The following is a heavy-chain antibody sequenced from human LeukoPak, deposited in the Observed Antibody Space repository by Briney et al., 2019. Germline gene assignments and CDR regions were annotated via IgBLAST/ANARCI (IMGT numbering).Heavy chain of an antibody. V-gene: IGHV4-38-2*02. CDR3: ARIAPLRFLEWLLPNDHKYFDY. J-gene: IGHJ4*02. CDR1: GYSISSGYF. D-gene: IGHD3-3*01. Sequence: SETPSLTCTVSGYSISSGYFWGWIRQPPGKGLEWIGSIYYSGSTYYNPSLKSRVTISVDTSKNQFSLKLSSVTAADTAVYYCARIAPLRFLEWLLPNDHKYFDYWGQGTLVTVSS. CDR2: IYYSGST.